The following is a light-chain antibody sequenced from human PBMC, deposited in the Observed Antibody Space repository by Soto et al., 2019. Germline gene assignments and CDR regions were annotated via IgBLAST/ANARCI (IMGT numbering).Light chain of an antibody. Sequence: DIKMTQSPSSLSASVGDRVTIPSRASQSISSHLNWYQQKPGQAPKLLIYAASSLQSGVPSRFSGSGSGTDFTVTISGLQRGDFATYYGQQSYSTPYTFGQGT. CDR1: QSISSH. CDR2: AAS. J-gene: IGKJ2*01. V-gene: IGKV1-39*01. CDR3: QQSYSTPYT.